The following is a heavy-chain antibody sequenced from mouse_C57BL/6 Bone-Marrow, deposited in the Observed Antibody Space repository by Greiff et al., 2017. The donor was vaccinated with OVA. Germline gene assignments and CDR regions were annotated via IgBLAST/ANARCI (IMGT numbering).Heavy chain of an antibody. CDR1: GYTFTSYW. CDR2: IDPSDSYT. V-gene: IGHV1-59*01. Sequence: QVQLQQPGAELVRPGTSVKLSCKASGYTFTSYWMHWVKQRPGQGLEWIGVIDPSDSYTNYTQKFKGKATLTVDTSSSTAYMQLSSLTSEDSAVYYCARRGATMITRAWFAYWGQGTLVTVSA. D-gene: IGHD2-4*01. CDR3: ARRGATMITRAWFAY. J-gene: IGHJ3*01.